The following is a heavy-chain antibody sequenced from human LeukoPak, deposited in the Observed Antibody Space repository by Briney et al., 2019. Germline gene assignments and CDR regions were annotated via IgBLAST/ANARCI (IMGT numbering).Heavy chain of an antibody. J-gene: IGHJ6*02. CDR3: ARDPTPDYGMDV. CDR1: GGSVSSGSYY. CDR2: IYYSGST. Sequence: TSETLSLTCTVSGGSVSSGSYYWSWIRQPPGKGLEWIGYIYYSGSTNYNPSLKSRVTISVDTSKNQFSLKLSSVTAADTAVYYCARDPTPDYGMDVWGQGTTVTVSS. V-gene: IGHV4-61*01.